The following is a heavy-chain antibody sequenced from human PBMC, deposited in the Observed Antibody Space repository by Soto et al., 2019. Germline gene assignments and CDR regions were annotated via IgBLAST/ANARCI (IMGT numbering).Heavy chain of an antibody. CDR3: AADWSTRPFDF. CDR1: GFTLTSAD. D-gene: IGHD2-2*01. Sequence: QMQLVQSGPEVKKPGTSVKVSCKASGFTLTSADVQWVRQTRGQRLEWIGWIVGGSGSTNYAQQFQGRLAITRDMSTSTVYMELSSLRSEDTAVYHSAADWSTRPFDFWGQGTLVTVSS. V-gene: IGHV1-58*01. J-gene: IGHJ4*02. CDR2: IVGGSGST.